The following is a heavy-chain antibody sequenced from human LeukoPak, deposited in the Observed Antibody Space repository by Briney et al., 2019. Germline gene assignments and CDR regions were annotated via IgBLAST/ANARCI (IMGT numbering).Heavy chain of an antibody. CDR3: ARDLSGITIFGVVIGPYYGMDV. CDR2: ISGSGGST. V-gene: IGHV3-23*01. Sequence: PGGSLRLSCAASGFTFSSYAMSWVRQAPGKGLEWVSAISGSGGSTYYADSVKGRFTISRDNSKNTLYLQMNSLRAEDTAVYYCARDLSGITIFGVVIGPYYGMDVWGQGTTVTVSS. J-gene: IGHJ6*02. D-gene: IGHD3-3*01. CDR1: GFTFSSYA.